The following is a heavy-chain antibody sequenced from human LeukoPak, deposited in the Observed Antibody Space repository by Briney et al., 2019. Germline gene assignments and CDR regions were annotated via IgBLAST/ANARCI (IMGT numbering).Heavy chain of an antibody. CDR2: IYSGGST. J-gene: IGHJ4*02. Sequence: GGSLRLSCAASGFTVSSNYMSWVRQTPGKGPEWVSVIYSGGSTYYADSVKGRFTISRDNSKNTLYLQMNSLRAEDTAVYYCARAMGMGGYYYDYWGQGTLVTVSS. D-gene: IGHD3-22*01. V-gene: IGHV3-53*01. CDR1: GFTVSSNY. CDR3: ARAMGMGGYYYDY.